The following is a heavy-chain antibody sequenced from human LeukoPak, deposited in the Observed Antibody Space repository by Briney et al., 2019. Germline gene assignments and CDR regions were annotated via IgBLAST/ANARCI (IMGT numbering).Heavy chain of an antibody. D-gene: IGHD3-10*01. CDR3: ARGSSAWFGSD. Sequence: GGSLRLSCAASGFTFSSYAMSWVRQAPGKGLEWVSAISGSGGSTYYADSVKGRFTISRDNSMNTLYLQMNSLKAEDTAVYYCARGSSAWFGSDWGQGTLVTVSS. J-gene: IGHJ4*02. V-gene: IGHV3-23*01. CDR2: ISGSGGST. CDR1: GFTFSSYA.